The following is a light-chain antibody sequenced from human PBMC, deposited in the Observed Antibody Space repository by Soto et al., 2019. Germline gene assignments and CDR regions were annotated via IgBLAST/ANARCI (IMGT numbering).Light chain of an antibody. CDR1: QSVSSNL. CDR2: GVS. V-gene: IGKV3-20*01. J-gene: IGKJ4*01. CDR3: RQYGTSLGFP. Sequence: EIVLTQSPATLSLSPGERATLSCRASQSVSSNLLAWYQEKPGQAPRLLIYGVSKRATGIPDRFSGSGSGTDFTLSISRLEAEDFAVYYCRQYGTSLGFPVGGGTKVDIK.